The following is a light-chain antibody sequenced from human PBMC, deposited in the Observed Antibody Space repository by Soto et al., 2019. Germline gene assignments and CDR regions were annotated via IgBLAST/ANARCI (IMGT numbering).Light chain of an antibody. J-gene: IGKJ4*01. Sequence: IVLAQSPDTLPLSPGESAALSCVASQTVRNNYLAWYQQKPGQAPRLLIYDASSRATGIPDRFSGGGSGTDFTLTISRLEPEDFAVYYCQQFSSYPLTFGGGTKV. CDR2: DAS. CDR3: QQFSSYPLT. CDR1: QTVRNNY. V-gene: IGKV3-20*01.